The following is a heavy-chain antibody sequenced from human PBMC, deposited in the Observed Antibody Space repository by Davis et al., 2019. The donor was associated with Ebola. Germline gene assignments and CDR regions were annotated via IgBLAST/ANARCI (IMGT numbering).Heavy chain of an antibody. CDR1: GGSVSSGSYY. CDR3: AADQATTVNYYYYGMDV. J-gene: IGHJ6*02. D-gene: IGHD4-11*01. CDR2: IYYSGST. V-gene: IGHV4-61*01. Sequence: PSETLSLTCTVSGGSVSSGSYYWSWIRQPPGKGLEWIGYIYYSGSTNYNPSLKSRVTISVDTSKNQFSLKLSSVTAADTAVYYCAADQATTVNYYYYGMDVWGQGTTVTVSS.